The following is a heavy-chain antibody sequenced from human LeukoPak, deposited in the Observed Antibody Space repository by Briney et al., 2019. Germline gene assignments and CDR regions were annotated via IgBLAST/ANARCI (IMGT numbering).Heavy chain of an antibody. CDR3: ARAAVGMIVGNWFDP. V-gene: IGHV1-2*02. Sequence: GASVKVSCKASGYTFTGYYMHWVRQAPGQGLEWMGWINPNSGGTNYAQKFQGRVTMTRDTSISTAYMELSRLRSDDTAVYYCARAAVGMIVGNWFDPWGQGTLVTVSS. D-gene: IGHD3-22*01. CDR1: GYTFTGYY. J-gene: IGHJ5*02. CDR2: INPNSGGT.